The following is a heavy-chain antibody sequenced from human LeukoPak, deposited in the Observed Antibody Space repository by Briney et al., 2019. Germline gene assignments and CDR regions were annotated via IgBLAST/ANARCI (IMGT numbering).Heavy chain of an antibody. J-gene: IGHJ4*02. CDR3: ARDGVACSSTSCYQYYFDY. D-gene: IGHD2-2*01. CDR2: IYSGGST. V-gene: IGHV3-66*02. Sequence: GGSLRLSCAASGFTVSSNYMSWVRQAPGKGLEWVSVIYSGGSTYYADSVMGRFTISRDNSKNTLYLQMNSLRAEDTAVYYCARDGVACSSTSCYQYYFDYWGQGTLVTFSS. CDR1: GFTVSSNY.